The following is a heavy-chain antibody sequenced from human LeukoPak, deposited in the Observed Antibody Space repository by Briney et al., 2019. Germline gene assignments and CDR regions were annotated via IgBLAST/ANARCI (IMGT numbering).Heavy chain of an antibody. CDR2: IYPSGST. J-gene: IGHJ4*02. Sequence: SQTLSLTCTVSGGSICSGSYYWSWTRQPAGKGLEWVGSIYPSGSTYYNPSLKSRVTISVDTSKNQFSLKLSSVTAADTAVYYCARDHHGKEGHYFDYWGQGTLVTVSS. V-gene: IGHV4-61*02. CDR1: GGSICSGSYY. D-gene: IGHD4-23*01. CDR3: ARDHHGKEGHYFDY.